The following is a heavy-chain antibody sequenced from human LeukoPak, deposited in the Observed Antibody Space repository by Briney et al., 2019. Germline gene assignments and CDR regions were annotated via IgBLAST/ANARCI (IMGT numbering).Heavy chain of an antibody. Sequence: SETLSLTCTVSGGSISSSSYYWGWIRHPPGKGLEWIGSIYYSGSTYYNPSLKSRVTISVDTSKNQFSLKLSSVTAADTAVYYCARSNYYGSGSNFDYWGQGTLVTVSS. CDR1: GGSISSSSYY. V-gene: IGHV4-39*07. J-gene: IGHJ4*02. D-gene: IGHD3-10*01. CDR2: IYYSGST. CDR3: ARSNYYGSGSNFDY.